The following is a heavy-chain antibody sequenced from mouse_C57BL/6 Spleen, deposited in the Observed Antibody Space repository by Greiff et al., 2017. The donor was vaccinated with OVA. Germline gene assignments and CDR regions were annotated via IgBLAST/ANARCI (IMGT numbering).Heavy chain of an antibody. CDR1: GFTFSDYG. Sequence: EVQVVESGGGLVKPGGSLKLSCAASGFTFSDYGMHWVRQAPEKGLEWVAYISSGSSTIYYADTVKGRFTISGDNAKNTLFLQMTSLRSEDTAMYYCARQLGSLAMDYWGQGTSVTVSS. D-gene: IGHD4-1*02. J-gene: IGHJ4*01. CDR3: ARQLGSLAMDY. V-gene: IGHV5-17*01. CDR2: ISSGSSTI.